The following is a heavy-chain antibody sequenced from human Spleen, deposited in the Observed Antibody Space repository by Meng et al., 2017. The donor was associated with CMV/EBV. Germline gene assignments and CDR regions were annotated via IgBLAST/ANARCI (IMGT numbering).Heavy chain of an antibody. CDR3: ARERASCGGDCLDY. V-gene: IGHV3-21*01. Sequence: GGSLRLSCVASRFPFSSYSMNWVRQAPGKGLEWVASIDSDSSSYIYHAGSVKGRFTISRDNAKNSLYLQMNSLRAEDTAVYFCARERASCGGDCLDYWGQGTLVTVSS. CDR2: IDSDSSSYI. D-gene: IGHD2-21*01. CDR1: RFPFSSYS. J-gene: IGHJ4*02.